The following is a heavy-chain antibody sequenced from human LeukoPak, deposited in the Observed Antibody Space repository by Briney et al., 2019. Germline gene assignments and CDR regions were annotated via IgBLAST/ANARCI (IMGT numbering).Heavy chain of an antibody. Sequence: GRSLRLSCAASGFTFSSYAMHWVRQAPGKGLEWVAVISYDGSNKYYADSVKGRFTISRDNSKNTLYLQMNSLRAEVTAVYYCARWNRDGSGSDYWGQGTLVTVSS. V-gene: IGHV3-30-3*01. D-gene: IGHD3-10*01. CDR3: ARWNRDGSGSDY. J-gene: IGHJ4*02. CDR2: ISYDGSNK. CDR1: GFTFSSYA.